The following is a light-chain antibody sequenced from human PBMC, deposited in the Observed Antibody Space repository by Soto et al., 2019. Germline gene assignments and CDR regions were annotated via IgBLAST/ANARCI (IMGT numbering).Light chain of an antibody. CDR2: DAS. CDR3: QQYNCYSWT. Sequence: DIKMTQSPSTLSASVGDRVTITCRGSHIISRWWAWYRGKPGKAPMLLIYDASSVGSGVPSRFSGSGSGTVFTLTISILQPDDFATYCCQQYNCYSWTFGQGTKVDIK. J-gene: IGKJ1*01. CDR1: HIISRW. V-gene: IGKV1-5*01.